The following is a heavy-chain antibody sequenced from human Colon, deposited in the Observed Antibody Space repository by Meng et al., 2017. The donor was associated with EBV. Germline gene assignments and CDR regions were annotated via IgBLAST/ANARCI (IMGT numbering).Heavy chain of an antibody. J-gene: IGHJ4*02. CDR3: ARVRVIPAAVGFDY. CDR2: IYRGGGT. Sequence: QVQLQESGPGLVEPSGTLSRTCAVSGGSISTSYWWSWVRQPPGKGLEWIGEIYRGGGTNYNPSFKSRVTISVDTSNNHFSLKLSYVTAADTAVYYCARVRVIPAAVGFDYWGQGTLVTVSS. D-gene: IGHD2-2*01. V-gene: IGHV4-4*02. CDR1: GGSISTSYW.